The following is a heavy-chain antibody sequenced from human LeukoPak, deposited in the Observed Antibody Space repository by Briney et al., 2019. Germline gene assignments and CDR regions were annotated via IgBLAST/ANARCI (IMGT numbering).Heavy chain of an antibody. D-gene: IGHD5-24*01. V-gene: IGHV4-34*01. Sequence: PSEILSLTCAVYGGSFSGYYWSWIRQPPGKGLEWIGEISHSGSTNYNPSLKSRVTISVDTSKNQFSLKLSSVTAADTAVYYCATGYGYNSYWGQGTLVTVSS. CDR1: GGSFSGYY. J-gene: IGHJ4*02. CDR2: ISHSGST. CDR3: ATGYGYNSY.